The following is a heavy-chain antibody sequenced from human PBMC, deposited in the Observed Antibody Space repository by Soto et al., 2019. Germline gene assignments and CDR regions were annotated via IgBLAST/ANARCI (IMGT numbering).Heavy chain of an antibody. V-gene: IGHV1-2*04. D-gene: IGHD2-8*01. Sequence: GASVKASCKASGYSFTDYQIHSVRQAPGQGLEWLGRINPKSGGTSTAQKFQGWVTMTTDTPISTASMELTRLTSDDTAIYYCARGDSTDCSNGVCSFFYNHDMDVWGQGTTVTVSS. CDR3: ARGDSTDCSNGVCSFFYNHDMDV. CDR1: GYSFTDYQ. CDR2: INPKSGGT. J-gene: IGHJ6*02.